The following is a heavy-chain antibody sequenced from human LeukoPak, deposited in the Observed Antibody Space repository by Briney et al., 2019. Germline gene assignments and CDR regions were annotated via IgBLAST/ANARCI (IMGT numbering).Heavy chain of an antibody. CDR2: IWYDGSNK. Sequence: GGSLRLSCAASGFTFSSYGMHWVRQAPGKGLEWVAVIWYDGSNKYYADSVKGRFTITRDNSKNTLYLQMNSLRAEDTAVYYCARDSGVYGSGSPPNYWGQGTLVTVSS. V-gene: IGHV3-33*01. D-gene: IGHD3-10*01. CDR1: GFTFSSYG. J-gene: IGHJ4*02. CDR3: ARDSGVYGSGSPPNY.